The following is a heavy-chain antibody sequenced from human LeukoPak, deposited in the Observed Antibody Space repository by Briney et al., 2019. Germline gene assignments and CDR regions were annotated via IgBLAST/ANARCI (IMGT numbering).Heavy chain of an antibody. J-gene: IGHJ4*02. CDR3: AREGGYSYGSGGDFDY. Sequence: ASVKVSCKASGYTFTSYGIGWWRQAPGQGLEWMGWISAYNGNTNYAQKLQGRVTMTTDTSTSTAYMELRSLRSDDTAVYYCAREGGYSYGSGGDFDYWGQGTLVTVSS. V-gene: IGHV1-18*01. CDR1: GYTFTSYG. CDR2: ISAYNGNT. D-gene: IGHD5-18*01.